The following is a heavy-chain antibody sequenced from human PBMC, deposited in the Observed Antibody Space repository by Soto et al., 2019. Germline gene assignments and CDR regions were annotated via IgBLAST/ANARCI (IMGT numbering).Heavy chain of an antibody. Sequence: PSETLSLTCTVSGGSISSGGYYWSWIRQHPGKGLEWIGYIYYRGSTYYHASLRSRVTISVDTSKTHFSLILTSVTAADTAVYYCARMTTVASLDSWGRGTLVTVSS. V-gene: IGHV4-61*03. CDR3: ARMTTVASLDS. CDR2: IYYRGST. J-gene: IGHJ4*02. D-gene: IGHD4-17*01. CDR1: GGSISSGGYY.